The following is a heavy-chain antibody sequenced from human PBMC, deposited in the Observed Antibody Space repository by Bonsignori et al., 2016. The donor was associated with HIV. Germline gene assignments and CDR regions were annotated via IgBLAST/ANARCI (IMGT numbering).Heavy chain of an antibody. CDR3: ARGGRDTSSWYNQRDAFDI. Sequence: VRQAPGKGLEWVSSISSSSTYIYYADSLKGRFTISRDNAKNSLYLQMNSLRAEDTAVYYCARGGRDTSSWYNQRDAFDIWGQGTMVTVSS. V-gene: IGHV3-21*01. J-gene: IGHJ3*02. D-gene: IGHD6-13*01. CDR2: ISSSSTYI.